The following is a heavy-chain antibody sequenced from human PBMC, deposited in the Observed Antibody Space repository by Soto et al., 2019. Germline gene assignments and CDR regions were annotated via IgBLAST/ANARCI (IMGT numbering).Heavy chain of an antibody. V-gene: IGHV3-48*02. CDR1: TSTFSRYG. J-gene: IGHJ4*02. D-gene: IGHD4-17*01. Sequence: EVLLVESGGGLVQSGGSLRLSCAASTSTFSRYGMNWVRQAPGKGLGWISFISPSGVTIYYADSVRGRFTISRDNAKNSLLLQMNTMRDDDKAVYYYVRGGTTVATIGDHWGQGTLVTVSS. CDR2: ISPSGVTI. CDR3: VRGGTTVATIGDH.